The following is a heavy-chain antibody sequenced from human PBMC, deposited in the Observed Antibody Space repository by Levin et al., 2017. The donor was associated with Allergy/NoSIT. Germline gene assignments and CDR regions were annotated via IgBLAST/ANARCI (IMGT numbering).Heavy chain of an antibody. J-gene: IGHJ6*04. CDR2: IAYDGSNK. CDR3: AKPLGIGEAGWLESGLDV. V-gene: IGHV3-30*18. Sequence: GGSPRLSCAASAFTFSSYGMHWVRQAPGKGLEWVAVIAYDGSNKYYADSVKGRFTISRDNAENTLYLQMNSLRVEDTAVYYCAKPLGIGEAGWLESGLDVWGKGTTVTVFS. CDR1: AFTFSSYG. D-gene: IGHD6-13*01.